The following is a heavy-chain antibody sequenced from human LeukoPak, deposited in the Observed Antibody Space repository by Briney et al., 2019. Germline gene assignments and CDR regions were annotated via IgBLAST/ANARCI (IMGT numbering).Heavy chain of an antibody. J-gene: IGHJ4*02. V-gene: IGHV1-18*01. CDR1: GYSIVLYG. Sequence: ASVKVSCKASGYSIVLYGISWVRQAPGQGPEWTGWISTYNGNTKYAQKFQGRVTMTTDTSTSTAYMELRSLRSDDTAVYYCARDEDYGISVNVDYWGQGTLVTVSS. D-gene: IGHD4-17*01. CDR3: ARDEDYGISVNVDY. CDR2: ISTYNGNT.